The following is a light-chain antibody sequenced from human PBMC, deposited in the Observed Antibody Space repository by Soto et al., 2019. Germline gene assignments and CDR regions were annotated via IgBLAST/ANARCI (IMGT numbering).Light chain of an antibody. V-gene: IGLV1-36*01. Sequence: QSVLTQPPSVSEAPRQRVTISCSGSSSNIGNNAVNWYQQLPGKAPKLLIYYDDLLPSGVSDRFSGSKSGTSASLAISGLQSEDGADYYCAAWDDSLNGVVFGGGTKLTVL. CDR1: SSNIGNNA. CDR2: YDD. J-gene: IGLJ2*01. CDR3: AAWDDSLNGVV.